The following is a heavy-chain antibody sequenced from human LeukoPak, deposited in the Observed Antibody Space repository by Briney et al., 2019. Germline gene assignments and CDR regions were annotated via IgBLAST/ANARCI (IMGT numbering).Heavy chain of an antibody. D-gene: IGHD1-14*01. V-gene: IGHV3-23*01. J-gene: IGHJ4*02. CDR3: ARDPQTDSFDY. Sequence: GGSLRLSCAASGFTFSSSAMSWVRQVPGKGLEWVSGISASGGSTSYADSVRGRFTISRDNSKNTLYLQMNSLRAEDTAVYYCARDPQTDSFDYWGQGTLVTVSS. CDR2: ISASGGST. CDR1: GFTFSSSA.